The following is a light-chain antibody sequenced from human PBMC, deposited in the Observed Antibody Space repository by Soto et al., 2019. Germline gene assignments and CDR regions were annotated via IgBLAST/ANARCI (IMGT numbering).Light chain of an antibody. J-gene: IGLJ3*02. CDR2: GNN. CDR3: QSYDSSLSGWM. Sequence: QSVLTQPPSVSGAPGQRVTISCTGSSSNIGAGYAVHWYQQLPGTAPKLLIYGNNNRPSGVPDRFSGSKSGTSASLAITGLQAEDEADYYRQSYDSSLSGWMFGGGTKLTV. V-gene: IGLV1-40*01. CDR1: SSNIGAGYA.